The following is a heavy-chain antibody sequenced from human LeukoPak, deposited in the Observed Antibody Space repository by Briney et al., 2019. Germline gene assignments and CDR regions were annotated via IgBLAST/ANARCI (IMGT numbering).Heavy chain of an antibody. CDR2: IYYSGST. CDR1: GGSISSGGYY. CDR3: ARGRGGYYGSGSLYYYYYMDV. Sequence: PSETLSLTCTVSGGSISSGGYYWSWIRQHPGKGLEWIGYIYYSGSTYYNPSLKSRVTISVDTSKNQFSLKLSSVTAADTAVYYCARGRGGYYGSGSLYYYYYMDVWGKGTTVTVSS. V-gene: IGHV4-31*03. J-gene: IGHJ6*03. D-gene: IGHD3-10*01.